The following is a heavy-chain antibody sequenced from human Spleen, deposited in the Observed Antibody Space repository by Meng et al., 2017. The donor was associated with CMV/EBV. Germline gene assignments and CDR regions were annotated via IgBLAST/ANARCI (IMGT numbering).Heavy chain of an antibody. CDR1: GGSFSGYY. J-gene: IGHJ4*02. Sequence: QVQLQEWGAGRLKPSETLSLTCAVYGGSFSGYYWSWIRQPPGKGLEWIGEINHSGSTNYNPSLKSRVTMSVDTSKNQFSLKLSSVTAADTAVYYCARGGQRGDYWGQGTLVTVSS. CDR3: ARGGQRGDY. V-gene: IGHV4-34*01. CDR2: INHSGST.